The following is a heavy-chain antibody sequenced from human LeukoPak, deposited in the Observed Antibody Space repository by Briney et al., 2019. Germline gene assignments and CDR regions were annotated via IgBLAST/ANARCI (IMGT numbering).Heavy chain of an antibody. CDR2: ISYDGSNK. CDR1: GFTFSSYG. D-gene: IGHD3-3*01. CDR3: AKDMYYDFWSGSSGFDY. Sequence: PGWSLRLSCAASGFTFSSYGMHWVRQAPGKGLEWVAVISYDGSNKYYADSVKGRFTISRDNSKNTLYLQMNSLRAEDTAVYYCAKDMYYDFWSGSSGFDYWGQGTLVTVSS. J-gene: IGHJ4*02. V-gene: IGHV3-30*18.